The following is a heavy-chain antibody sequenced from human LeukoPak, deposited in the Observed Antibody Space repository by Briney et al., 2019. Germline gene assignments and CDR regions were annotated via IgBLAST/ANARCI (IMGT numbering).Heavy chain of an antibody. CDR3: ARPRGDYGDYAFDY. Sequence: PGGSLRLSCAASEFTFSNYAIHWVRQAPGKGLEWVADISYDGTNKYYADSVKGRFTISRDNSKNTLYLQMNSLRAEDTAVYYCARPRGDYGDYAFDYWGQGTLVTVSS. CDR1: EFTFSNYA. D-gene: IGHD4-17*01. CDR2: ISYDGTNK. V-gene: IGHV3-30*04. J-gene: IGHJ4*02.